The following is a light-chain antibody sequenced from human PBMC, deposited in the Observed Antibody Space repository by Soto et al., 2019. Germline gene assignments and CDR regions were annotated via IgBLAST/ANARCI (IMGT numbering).Light chain of an antibody. J-gene: IGLJ1*01. CDR2: GNT. CDR3: QSYDRSLRGYV. Sequence: ALTQPPSVSGAPGQRVTISCTGTSSNIGAGYDVHWYQHLPGTAPKLLIYGNTIRPSGVPDRFSGSKSGTSASLAITGLQAEDEADYYCQSYDRSLRGYVFGTGTKVTVL. CDR1: SSNIGAGYD. V-gene: IGLV1-40*01.